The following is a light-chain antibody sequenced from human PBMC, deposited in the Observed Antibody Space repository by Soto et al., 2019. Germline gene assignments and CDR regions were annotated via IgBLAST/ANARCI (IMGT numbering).Light chain of an antibody. V-gene: IGLV3-21*02. CDR2: DNS. CDR3: QVWHSSGFV. J-gene: IGLJ1*01. CDR1: NIGSKS. Sequence: SYELTQPPSVSVAPGQTARISCGGHNIGSKSVHWFQLKPGQAPFLVVYDNSDRPSGIPERFSGSNSGNTATLTISRVEAGDEDEYYSQVWHSSGFVFRAGTKVSVL.